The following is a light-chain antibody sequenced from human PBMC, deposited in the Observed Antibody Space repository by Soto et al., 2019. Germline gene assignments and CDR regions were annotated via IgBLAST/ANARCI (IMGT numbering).Light chain of an antibody. J-gene: IGKJ2*01. CDR2: AAS. V-gene: IGKV1-39*01. CDR3: QQSYSTPYT. CDR1: QSISSY. Sequence: DIQMTQSPSSLSASVGDRVTITCRASQSISSYLNWYQQKRGKAPKLLIYAASSLQSGVPSRFSGSGSATDFTLNISSLHPEDFATYYCQQSYSTPYTFGQGTKLEIK.